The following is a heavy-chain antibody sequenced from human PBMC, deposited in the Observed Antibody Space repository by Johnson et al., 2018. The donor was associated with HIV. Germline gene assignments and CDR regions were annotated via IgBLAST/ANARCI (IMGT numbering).Heavy chain of an antibody. Sequence: QVQLVESGGGVVQPEKSLRLSCAASGFTFSSYAMHWVRQAPGKGLEWVAVISYDGSNKYYADSVKGRFTISRDNSKNSLYLQMNRLRAEDTALYYCAKTALFQSIWDAFDIWGRGTMVTVSS. V-gene: IGHV3-30-3*02. CDR3: AKTALFQSIWDAFDI. D-gene: IGHD3-10*01. CDR2: ISYDGSNK. J-gene: IGHJ3*02. CDR1: GFTFSSYA.